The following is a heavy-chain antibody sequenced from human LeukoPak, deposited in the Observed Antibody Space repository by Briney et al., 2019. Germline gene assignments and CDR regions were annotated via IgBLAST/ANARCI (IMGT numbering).Heavy chain of an antibody. CDR1: GFAFSSYW. D-gene: IGHD3-10*01. J-gene: IGHJ4*02. Sequence: PGGSLRLSCAASGFAFSSYWMHWVRQAPGKGLVWVSRINSDGSSTSYADSVKGRFTISRDNAKNSLYLQMNSLRAEDTAVYYCARAWGSGSYYPDYWGQGTLVTVSS. CDR3: ARAWGSGSYYPDY. V-gene: IGHV3-74*01. CDR2: INSDGSST.